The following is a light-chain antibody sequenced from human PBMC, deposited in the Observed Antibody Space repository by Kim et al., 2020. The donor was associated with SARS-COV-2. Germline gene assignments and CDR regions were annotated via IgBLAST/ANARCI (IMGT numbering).Light chain of an antibody. Sequence: VSPGERATLSCRASKTISNNLAWYQQKPGQAPRLLMYDASTKATGIPARFSGSGSGTEFTLTISSLQSEDFAVYYCHQYDDWPRTFGQGTKVDIK. CDR1: KTISNN. CDR2: DAS. J-gene: IGKJ1*01. CDR3: HQYDDWPRT. V-gene: IGKV3-15*01.